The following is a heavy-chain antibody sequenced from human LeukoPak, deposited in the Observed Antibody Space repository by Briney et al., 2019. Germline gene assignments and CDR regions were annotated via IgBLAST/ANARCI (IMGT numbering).Heavy chain of an antibody. CDR1: GFTVSSNY. J-gene: IGHJ4*02. CDR3: ASSFDRDNSGYDRPPGY. V-gene: IGHV3-53*05. D-gene: IGHD3-22*01. Sequence: GGSLRLSCSASGFTVSSNYMSWVRQAPGKGLEWVSVIYMADVPCCAAGTTFYAEDVKGRFTIFRDISKNTIYLQMNSLRGDDTAIYFCASSFDRDNSGYDRPPGYWGQGTLVTVSS. CDR2: IYMADVPCCAAGTT.